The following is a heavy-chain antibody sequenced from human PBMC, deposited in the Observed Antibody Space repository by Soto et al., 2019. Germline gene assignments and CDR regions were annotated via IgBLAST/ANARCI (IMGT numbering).Heavy chain of an antibody. D-gene: IGHD3-22*01. Sequence: SETLSLTCTVSGGPISNSRYYRAWIRQPPGKGLEWIGSIYHTGNTYYNPSLRSRVTISVDTSKNQFSLKLTSVTAADTAVYYCARDYYDSSDYTTNWFDPWGQG. CDR3: ARDYYDSSDYTTNWFDP. V-gene: IGHV4-39*01. CDR1: GGPISNSRYY. J-gene: IGHJ5*02. CDR2: IYHTGNT.